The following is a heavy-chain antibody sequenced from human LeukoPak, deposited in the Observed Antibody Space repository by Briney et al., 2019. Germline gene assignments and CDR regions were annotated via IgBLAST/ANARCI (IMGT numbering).Heavy chain of an antibody. J-gene: IGHJ6*03. Sequence: GGSLRLSCAASGFTFSNAWMNWVRQAPGKGLEWVSSISSSSSYIYYADSVKGRFTISRDNAKNSLYLQMNSLRAEDTAVYYCARDPPTVILEAYYYYYYMDVWGKGTTVTVSS. CDR1: GFTFSNAW. CDR2: ISSSSSYI. D-gene: IGHD4-17*01. CDR3: ARDPPTVILEAYYYYYYMDV. V-gene: IGHV3-21*01.